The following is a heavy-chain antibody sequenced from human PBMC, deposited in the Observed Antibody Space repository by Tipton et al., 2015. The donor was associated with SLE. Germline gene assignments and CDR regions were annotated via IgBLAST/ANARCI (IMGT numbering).Heavy chain of an antibody. CDR2: IYLSGLT. Sequence: TLSLTCTVSGHSISNGDYYWSWIRQLPGKGLEWIGYIYLSGLTSYNPSLNNRVSISVDTSNSQFSLKLSSVTAADTAIYYCASVDDTGTTHFEHWGQGTLVTVSS. D-gene: IGHD4-17*01. CDR1: GHSISNGDYY. CDR3: ASVDDTGTTHFEH. J-gene: IGHJ4*02. V-gene: IGHV4-31*03.